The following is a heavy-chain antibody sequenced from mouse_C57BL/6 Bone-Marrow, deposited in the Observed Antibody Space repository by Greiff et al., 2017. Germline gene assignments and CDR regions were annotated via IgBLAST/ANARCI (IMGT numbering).Heavy chain of an antibody. CDR2: IYPGGGYT. J-gene: IGHJ4*01. CDR1: GYTFTNYW. V-gene: IGHV1-63*01. D-gene: IGHD2-5*01. CDR3: ARSDYSNYYYAMDY. Sequence: QVQLQQSGAELVRPGTSVKMSCKASGYTFTNYWIGWAKQRPGHGLEWIGDIYPGGGYTNYNEKFKGKDTLTADKSSSTAYMQFSSLTSEDSAIYYCARSDYSNYYYAMDYWGQGTSVTVSS.